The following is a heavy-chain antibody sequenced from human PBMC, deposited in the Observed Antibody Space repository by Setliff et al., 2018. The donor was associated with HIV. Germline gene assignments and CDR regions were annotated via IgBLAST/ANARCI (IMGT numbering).Heavy chain of an antibody. D-gene: IGHD6-13*01. Sequence: ASVKVPCKASGYTFSSYVMNWVREAPGHKLEWMGWINAGKGYTKYSQKFQGRVSITRDTSASTAYMELSSLRSEDTAVYDCARDGAGRSWDAFFDYWGQGTLVTVSS. CDR3: ARDGAGRSWDAFFDY. CDR1: GYTFSSYV. J-gene: IGHJ4*02. CDR2: INAGKGYT. V-gene: IGHV1-3*01.